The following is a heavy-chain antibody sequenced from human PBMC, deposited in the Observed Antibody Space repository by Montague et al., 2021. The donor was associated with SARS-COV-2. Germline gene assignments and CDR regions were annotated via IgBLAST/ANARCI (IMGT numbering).Heavy chain of an antibody. CDR3: ERDSPRFAFWRGHYGDKYYMDI. D-gene: IGHD3-3*01. J-gene: IGHJ6*03. CDR2: LLTSGAT. CDR1: GDSITSKTHY. V-gene: IGHV4-61*02. Sequence: TLSLTCTVYGDSITSKTHYWDWDRQTAGKGLEWISRLLTSGATKFXPSLKSRLTISRDTSKNELYMKLSSVTAADMAVYYCERDSPRFAFWRGHYGDKYYMDIWGQGTTVTVS.